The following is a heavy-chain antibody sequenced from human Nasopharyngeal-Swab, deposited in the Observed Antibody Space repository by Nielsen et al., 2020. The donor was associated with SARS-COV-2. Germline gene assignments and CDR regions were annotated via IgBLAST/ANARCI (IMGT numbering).Heavy chain of an antibody. D-gene: IGHD7-27*01. Sequence: GEALKISCAASGFTFNSYVMIWVRKAPGEGLEWVSYITVSVDATNYAESVKGRFTISRDNSNNLLYLQMNSLRVEDTATYYCAPDPNWGLGYWGRGTLVPSPQ. CDR3: APDPNWGLGY. CDR1: GFTFNSYV. CDR2: ITVSVDAT. J-gene: IGHJ4*02. V-gene: IGHV3-23*01.